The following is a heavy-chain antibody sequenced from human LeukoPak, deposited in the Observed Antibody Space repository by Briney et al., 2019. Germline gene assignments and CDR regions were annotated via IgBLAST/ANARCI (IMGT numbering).Heavy chain of an antibody. Sequence: GGSLRLSCAASGFTFSSYEMNWVRQAPGKGLEWVSYISSIGSTIYYADSVKGRFTISRDNAKNPLYLQMNSLRAEDTAVYYCAELDITMIGGVWGKGNTVTISS. CDR3: AELDITMIGGV. D-gene: IGHD3-10*02. CDR2: ISSIGSTI. J-gene: IGHJ6*04. V-gene: IGHV3-48*03. CDR1: GFTFSSYE.